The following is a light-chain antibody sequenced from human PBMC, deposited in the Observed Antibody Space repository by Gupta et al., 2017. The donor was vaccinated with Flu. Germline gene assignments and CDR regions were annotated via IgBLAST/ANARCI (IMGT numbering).Light chain of an antibody. J-gene: IGLJ3*02. Sequence: GSRSNIGSNYIYWYQQDPGRAPTLLISRNNQRPSGVPDRFSASKSGTSASLAVSGLRSEDEADYYCAAWDDSLVLVFGGGTKLTVL. CDR3: AAWDDSLVLV. V-gene: IGLV1-47*01. CDR2: RNN. CDR1: RSNIGSNY.